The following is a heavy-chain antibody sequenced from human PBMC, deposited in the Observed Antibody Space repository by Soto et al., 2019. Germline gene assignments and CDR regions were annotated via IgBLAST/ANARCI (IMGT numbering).Heavy chain of an antibody. CDR1: GFTFSRYG. D-gene: IGHD6-19*01. V-gene: IGHV3-33*01. CDR3: ARDDIPGITVSTYGMDV. Sequence: GGSLRLSCAASGFTFSRYGMHRVRQGPGKGLEWVAVIWYDGSNKYYADSVKGWFTISRDNSKNTLHLQMISLRAEDTAVYYCARDDIPGITVSTYGMDVWGQGTTVTVSS. CDR2: IWYDGSNK. J-gene: IGHJ6*02.